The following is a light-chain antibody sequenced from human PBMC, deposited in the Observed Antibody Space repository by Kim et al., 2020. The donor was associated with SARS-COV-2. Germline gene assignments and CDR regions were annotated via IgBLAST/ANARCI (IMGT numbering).Light chain of an antibody. CDR3: HQYGTSPET. V-gene: IGKV3-20*01. J-gene: IGKJ1*01. Sequence: ENVLTQSPGTLSLSPGERATLSCRASQSVSSNFLAWYQQKAGQAPRLLIYSASSRASGIPDRFSGSGSGTDFTLTISTLEPEDFAVYYCHQYGTSPETFRQGTKVDIK. CDR2: SAS. CDR1: QSVSSNF.